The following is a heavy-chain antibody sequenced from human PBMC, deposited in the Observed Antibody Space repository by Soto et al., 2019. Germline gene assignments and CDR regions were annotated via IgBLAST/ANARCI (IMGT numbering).Heavy chain of an antibody. CDR3: ARDRASGFGSYLTF. D-gene: IGHD1-26*01. CDR1: GFTFSSYA. Sequence: QVQLVESGGGVVQPGRSLRLSCAASGFTFSSYAMHWVRQAPGKGLEWVAVISYDGSNKYYADSVKGRFTISRDNSKNTLYLQMNSLRADDTAVYYCARDRASGFGSYLTFGGQGTMVTVFS. V-gene: IGHV3-30-3*01. J-gene: IGHJ3*01. CDR2: ISYDGSNK.